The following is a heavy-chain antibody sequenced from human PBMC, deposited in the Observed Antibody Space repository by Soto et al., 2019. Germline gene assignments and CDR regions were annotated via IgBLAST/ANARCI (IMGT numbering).Heavy chain of an antibody. CDR1: GFIFTSYS. Sequence: GGSLRLSCAASGFIFTSYSMVWVRQAPGKGLEWVSSISSRSDYIYYADSVKGRFTIPRDNAQNSLYLQMNSLRSEDTAVYYCAREGGAPTRTPNHVYCSSTSCYYYYYGMDVWGQGTTVTVSS. V-gene: IGHV3-21*04. J-gene: IGHJ6*02. D-gene: IGHD2-2*01. CDR3: AREGGAPTRTPNHVYCSSTSCYYYYYGMDV. CDR2: ISSRSDYI.